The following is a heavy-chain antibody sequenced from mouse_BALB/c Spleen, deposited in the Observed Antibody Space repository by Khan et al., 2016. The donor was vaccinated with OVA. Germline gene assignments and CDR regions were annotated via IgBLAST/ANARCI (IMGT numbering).Heavy chain of an antibody. D-gene: IGHD1-1*02. V-gene: IGHV2-2*02. CDR2: IWSGGIT. Sequence: VQLLETGPGLVQPSQSLSITCTVSGFSLTNYGVHWVRQSPGKGLEWLGVIWSGGITDYNETFISRLSIRKDISKSQVFFKMNRLQANDTAIYYCAKKRNGYFDYWGQGTTLTVSS. CDR3: AKKRNGYFDY. CDR1: GFSLTNYG. J-gene: IGHJ2*01.